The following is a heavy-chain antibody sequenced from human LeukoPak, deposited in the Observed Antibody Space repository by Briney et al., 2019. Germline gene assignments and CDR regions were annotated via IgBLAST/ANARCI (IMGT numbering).Heavy chain of an antibody. CDR3: AKDRGPYSGYDSFFDF. CDR1: GFTFSSYA. D-gene: IGHD5-12*01. CDR2: IGSDGDT. V-gene: IGHV3-23*01. Sequence: GGSLRLSCAASGFTFSSYAMTWVRQSPGKGLEWVSVIGSDGDTYYSDSVQGRFTISRDNSKNTLYLQMNSLRADDTAVYYCAKDRGPYSGYDSFFDFWGQGTLVTVSS. J-gene: IGHJ4*02.